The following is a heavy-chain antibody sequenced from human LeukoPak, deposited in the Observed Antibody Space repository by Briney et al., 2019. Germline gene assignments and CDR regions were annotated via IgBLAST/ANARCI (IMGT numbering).Heavy chain of an antibody. CDR3: ARVIRPRITIFGVVIEGFDY. CDR1: GYSISSGYY. CDR2: IYHSGST. J-gene: IGHJ4*02. D-gene: IGHD3-3*01. Sequence: PSETLSLTCTVSGYSISSGYYWGWIRQPPGKGLEWIGSIYHSGSTYYNPSLKIRVTISVDTSKNQFSLKLSSVTAADTAVYYCARVIRPRITIFGVVIEGFDYWGQGTLVTVSS. V-gene: IGHV4-38-2*02.